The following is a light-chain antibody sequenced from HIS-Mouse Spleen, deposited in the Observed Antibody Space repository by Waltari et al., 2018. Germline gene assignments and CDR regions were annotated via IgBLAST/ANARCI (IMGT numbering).Light chain of an antibody. J-gene: IGLJ2*01. Sequence: SYELTQPPSVSVSPGQTARITCPGDALPKQYAYWYQQKSDQATVLVIYEDSKRPSGIPERFSGSSSGTMATLTISGAQVEDEADYYCYSTDSSGNHRVFGGGTKLTVL. CDR3: YSTDSSGNHRV. CDR2: EDS. V-gene: IGLV3-10*01. CDR1: ALPKQY.